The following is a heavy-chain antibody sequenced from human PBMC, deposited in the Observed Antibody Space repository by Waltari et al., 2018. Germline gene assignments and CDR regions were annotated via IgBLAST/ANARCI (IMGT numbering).Heavy chain of an antibody. CDR2: IGADGGRT. J-gene: IGHJ5*02. V-gene: IGHV3-74*01. D-gene: IGHD2-2*01. CDR3: TRSRYCSTTNCQVDWFDP. CDR1: GFAFSSFW. Sequence: EVHLVETGGGLVQPGESLRLSCAASGFAFSSFWMHWVRQAPGKGLVGVSRIGADGGRTSYADSVKGRFTISRDNAKNTLYLERNGLRAEDTAMYYCTRSRYCSTTNCQVDWFDPWGQGTLVTVSS.